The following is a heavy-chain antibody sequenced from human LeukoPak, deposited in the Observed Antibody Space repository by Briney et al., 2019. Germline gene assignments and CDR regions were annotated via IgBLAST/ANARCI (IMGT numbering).Heavy chain of an antibody. D-gene: IGHD6-19*01. CDR2: ISSSGTNT. Sequence: PGGSLRLSCSASGFTFSNYGMNWVRQAPGKGLEWVSSISSSGTNTDYADSVKGRFTISRDNSRNTLYLQMNSLRAEDTAVYFCAKGSSGWYLDNWGQGTLVTVSS. CDR1: GFTFSNYG. J-gene: IGHJ4*02. V-gene: IGHV3-23*01. CDR3: AKGSSGWYLDN.